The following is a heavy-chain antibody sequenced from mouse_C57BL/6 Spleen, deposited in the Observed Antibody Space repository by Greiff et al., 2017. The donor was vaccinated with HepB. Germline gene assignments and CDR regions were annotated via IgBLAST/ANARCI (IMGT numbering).Heavy chain of an antibody. Sequence: VQRVESGPGLVAPSQSLSITCTVSGFSFTSYAISWVRQPQGKGLEWLGVVWTGGGTNYNSALKSRRSISKDTYKSQVFLKRNSLQADDTARYYCARIDNDYDRAYAMDYWGQGVSVTVSS. CDR3: ARIDNDYDRAYAMDY. J-gene: IGHJ4*01. CDR1: GFSFTSYA. V-gene: IGHV2-9-1*01. D-gene: IGHD2-4*01. CDR2: VWTGGGT.